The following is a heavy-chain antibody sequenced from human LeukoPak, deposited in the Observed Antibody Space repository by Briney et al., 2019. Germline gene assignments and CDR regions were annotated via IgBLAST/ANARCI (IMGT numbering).Heavy chain of an antibody. Sequence: SGGSLRLSCAASGFTFSNYGMHWVRQAPGKGLEWVSVISYDGSNKYYADSVKGRFAISRDNSKNTLYLQTNSLRAEDTAMYYCAKNSGSTALWGQGTLVTVSS. V-gene: IGHV3-30*18. D-gene: IGHD1-26*01. CDR3: AKNSGSTAL. CDR2: ISYDGSNK. J-gene: IGHJ4*02. CDR1: GFTFSNYG.